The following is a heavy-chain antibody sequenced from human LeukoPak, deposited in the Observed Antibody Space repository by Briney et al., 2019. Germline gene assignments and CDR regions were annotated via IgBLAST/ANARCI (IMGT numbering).Heavy chain of an antibody. D-gene: IGHD3-22*01. CDR1: GGSISSGTYY. V-gene: IGHV4-39*07. CDR3: ARDWPRNYYDSSGSGVWDDAFDI. CDR2: IFYSGTT. J-gene: IGHJ3*02. Sequence: PSETLSLTCTVSGGSISSGTYYWGWIRQPPGKGLEWIGNIFYSGTTYHNPSLKSRVTISVDTSKSQFSLKLSSVTAADTAVYYCARDWPRNYYDSSGSGVWDDAFDIWGQGTMVTVSS.